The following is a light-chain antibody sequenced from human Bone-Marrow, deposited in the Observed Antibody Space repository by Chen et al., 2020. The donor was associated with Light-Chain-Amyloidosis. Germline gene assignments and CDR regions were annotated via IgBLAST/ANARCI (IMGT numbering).Light chain of an antibody. V-gene: IGKV3-11*01. CDR3: QQRSNWPPYMYT. CDR1: QSVSSY. CDR2: DAS. Sequence: EIVLTQSPATLSLSPGERATLSCRASQSVSSYLAWYQQKPGQAPRLLIYDASNRATGIPARFSGSGSGPDFTLTISSLEPEDFAVYYCQQRSNWPPYMYTFGQGTKLEIK. J-gene: IGKJ2*01.